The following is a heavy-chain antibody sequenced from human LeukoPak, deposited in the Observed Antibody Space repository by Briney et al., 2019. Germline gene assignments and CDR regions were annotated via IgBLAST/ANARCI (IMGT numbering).Heavy chain of an antibody. Sequence: SETLSLTCAVYGGSFSGYYWSWIRQPPGKGLEWIGEINHGGSTNYNPSLKSRVTISVDTSKNQFSLKLSSVTAADTAVYYCARGQAAMASYYYYTDVWGKGTTVTVSS. CDR1: GGSFSGYY. V-gene: IGHV4-34*01. CDR2: INHGGST. J-gene: IGHJ6*03. D-gene: IGHD5-18*01. CDR3: ARGQAAMASYYYYTDV.